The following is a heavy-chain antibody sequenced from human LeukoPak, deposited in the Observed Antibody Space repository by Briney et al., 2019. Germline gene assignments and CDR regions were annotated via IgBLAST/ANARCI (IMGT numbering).Heavy chain of an antibody. D-gene: IGHD6-13*01. J-gene: IGHJ4*02. Sequence: PGGSLRLSCAASGFTFSNAWMSWVRRAPGKGLEWVGRIKSKTDGGTTDYAAPVKGRFTISRDDSKNTLYLQMNSLKTEDTAVYYCTTEFIAAAGTSEPFDYWGQGTLVTVSS. CDR2: IKSKTDGGTT. CDR1: GFTFSNAW. CDR3: TTEFIAAAGTSEPFDY. V-gene: IGHV3-15*01.